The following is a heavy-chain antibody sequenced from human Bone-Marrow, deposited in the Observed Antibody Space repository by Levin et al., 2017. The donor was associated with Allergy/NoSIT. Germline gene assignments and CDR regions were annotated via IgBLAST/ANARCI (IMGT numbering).Heavy chain of an antibody. V-gene: IGHV4-39*01. D-gene: IGHD2-21*01. CDR3: ASGYAYGFAV. CDR2: VFKSGTT. J-gene: IGHJ1*01. Sequence: SETLSLTCTVSGDSISNSNFHWAWIRQSPGTTLEWIATVFKSGTTYYTPSLKSRVTMSLHTSENQLSLKVSSMSAADTALYFCASGYAYGFAVWGQGTMVTVSS. CDR1: GDSISNSNFH.